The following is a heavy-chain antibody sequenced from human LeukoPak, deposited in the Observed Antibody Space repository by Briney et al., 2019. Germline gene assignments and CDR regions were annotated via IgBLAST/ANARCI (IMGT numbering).Heavy chain of an antibody. CDR3: ARFHGSSWYSYNWFDP. V-gene: IGHV1-18*01. CDR1: GYTFTSYG. J-gene: IGHJ5*02. CDR2: ISAYNGNT. Sequence: ASVKVSCKASGYTFTSYGISWVRQAPGQGLEWMGWISAYNGNTNYAQKLQGRVTMTTDTSTSTAYMELRSLRSDDTAVYYCARFHGSSWYSYNWFDPWGQGTLVTVSS. D-gene: IGHD6-13*01.